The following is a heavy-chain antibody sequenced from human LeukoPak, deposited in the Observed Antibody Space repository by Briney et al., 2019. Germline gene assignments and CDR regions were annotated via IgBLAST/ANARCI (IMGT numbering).Heavy chain of an antibody. J-gene: IGHJ4*02. CDR1: GFTFDDYA. V-gene: IGHV3-9*01. D-gene: IGHD2-2*01. CDR2: ISWNSGSI. Sequence: PGGSLRLSCAASGFTFDDYAMHWVRQAPGKGLEWVSGISWNSGSIGYADSVKGRFTISRDNAKNSLYLQMNSLRAEDTALYYCAKDPSYQLESFDYWGQGTLVTVSS. CDR3: AKDPSYQLESFDY.